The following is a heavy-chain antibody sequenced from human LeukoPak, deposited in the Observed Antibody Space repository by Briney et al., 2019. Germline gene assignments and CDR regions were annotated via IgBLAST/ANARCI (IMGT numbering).Heavy chain of an antibody. CDR1: GGSISSYY. CDR3: ARGVLIYYGSGSPIDY. J-gene: IGHJ4*02. D-gene: IGHD3-10*01. Sequence: KPSETLSLTCTVSGGSISSYYWSWIRQPPGKGLEWIGYLYYSGSTNYNPSLKSRVTISVDTSKNQFSLKLSSVTAADTAVYYCARGVLIYYGSGSPIDYWGQGTLVTVSS. CDR2: LYYSGST. V-gene: IGHV4-59*01.